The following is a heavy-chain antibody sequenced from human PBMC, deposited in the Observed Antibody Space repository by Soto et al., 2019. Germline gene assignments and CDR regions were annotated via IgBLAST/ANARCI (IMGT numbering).Heavy chain of an antibody. CDR1: GGSISSGGYY. V-gene: IGHV4-31*03. CDR3: ARDAAGKSSSWYPLLDY. CDR2: IYYSGST. J-gene: IGHJ4*02. D-gene: IGHD6-13*01. Sequence: PSETLSLTCTVSGGSISSGGYYWSWIRQHPGKGLEWIGYIYYSGSTYYNPSLKSRVTISVDTSKNQFSLKLSSVTAADTAVYYCARDAAGKSSSWYPLLDYWGQGTLVTVSS.